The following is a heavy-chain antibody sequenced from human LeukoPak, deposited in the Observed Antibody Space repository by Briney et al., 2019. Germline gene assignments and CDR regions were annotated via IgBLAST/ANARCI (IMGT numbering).Heavy chain of an antibody. J-gene: IGHJ5*02. CDR3: ARAGDYTNWFDP. D-gene: IGHD4-4*01. CDR1: GGSISSGGYS. Sequence: SETLSLTCAVSGGSISSGGYSWSWIRQPPGKGLEWTGYIYHSGSTYYNPSLKSRVTISVDRSKNQFSLKLSSVTAADTAVYYCARAGDYTNWFDPWGQGTLVTVSS. V-gene: IGHV4-30-2*01. CDR2: IYHSGST.